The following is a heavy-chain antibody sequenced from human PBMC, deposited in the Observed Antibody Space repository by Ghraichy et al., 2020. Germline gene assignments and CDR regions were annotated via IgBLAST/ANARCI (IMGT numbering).Heavy chain of an antibody. J-gene: IGHJ6*03. CDR2: INHSGST. V-gene: IGHV4-34*01. CDR1: GGSFSGYY. CDR3: ARRKEDFWSTSDYYYYMDV. D-gene: IGHD3-3*01. Sequence: SETLSLTCAVYGGSFSGYYWSWIRQPPGKGLEWIGEINHSGSTNYNPSLKSRVTISVDTSKNQFSLKLSSVTAADTAVYYCARRKEDFWSTSDYYYYMDVWGKGTTVTVSS.